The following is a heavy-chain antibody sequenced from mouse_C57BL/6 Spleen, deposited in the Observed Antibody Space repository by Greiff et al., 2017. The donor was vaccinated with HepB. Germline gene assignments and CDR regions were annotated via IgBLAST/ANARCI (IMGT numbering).Heavy chain of an antibody. CDR2: IHPNSGST. Sequence: QVQLQQPGAELVKPGASVKLSCKASGYTFTSYWMHWVKQRPGQGLEWIGMIHPNSGSTNYNEKFKSKATLTVDKSSSTAYMQLSSLTSEDSAVYYCARSRDYGSSYVGVYFDYWGQGTTLTVSS. V-gene: IGHV1-64*01. CDR3: ARSRDYGSSYVGVYFDY. J-gene: IGHJ2*01. CDR1: GYTFTSYW. D-gene: IGHD1-1*01.